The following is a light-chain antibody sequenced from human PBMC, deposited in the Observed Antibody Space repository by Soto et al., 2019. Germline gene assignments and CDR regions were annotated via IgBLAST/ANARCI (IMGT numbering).Light chain of an antibody. V-gene: IGKV3D-20*02. J-gene: IGKJ5*01. CDR1: QSVSNNY. CDR3: QQRSSWPRIT. CDR2: GAS. Sequence: EIVLAQSPGTLSLSPGERATLSCRARQSVSNNYLAWHQQKPGQAPRLLIYGASNRATGIPDRFSGSGSGTDFTLTIRRLEPEDFAVYYCQQRSSWPRITFGQGTRLEIK.